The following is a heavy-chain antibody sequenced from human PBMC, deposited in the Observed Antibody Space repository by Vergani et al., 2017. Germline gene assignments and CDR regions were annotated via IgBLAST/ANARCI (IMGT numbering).Heavy chain of an antibody. CDR1: GFTFSDYY. V-gene: IGHV3-11*01. D-gene: IGHD3-3*01. Sequence: QVQLVESGGGLVKPGGSLRLSCAASGFTFSDYYMSWIRQAPGKGLEWVSYISSSGSTIYYADSVKGRFTISRDNAKNSLYLQMNSLRAGDTAVYYCARGGYDFWSGYPRDLGRDYYYYYMDVWGKGTTVTVSS. CDR3: ARGGYDFWSGYPRDLGRDYYYYYMDV. CDR2: ISSSGSTI. J-gene: IGHJ6*03.